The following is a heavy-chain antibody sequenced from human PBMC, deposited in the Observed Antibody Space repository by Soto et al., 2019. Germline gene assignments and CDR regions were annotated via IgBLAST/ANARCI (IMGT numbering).Heavy chain of an antibody. CDR2: IKSKTDGGTT. Sequence: EVQLVESGGGLVKPGGSLRLSCVASGFTFSNAWMSWVRQAPGKGLEWVGRIKSKTDGGTTDYAAPVKGRFAISRDDSQNKVYLQINSLKTEDTSVYYWTTVLYCSESSRQVRRDYWGQGHLVTLA. CDR3: TTVLYCSESSRQVRRDY. V-gene: IGHV3-15*01. CDR1: GFTFSNAW. J-gene: IGHJ4*02. D-gene: IGHD2-8*02.